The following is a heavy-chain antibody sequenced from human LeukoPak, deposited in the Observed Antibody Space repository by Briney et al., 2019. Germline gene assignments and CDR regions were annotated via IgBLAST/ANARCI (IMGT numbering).Heavy chain of an antibody. CDR2: IKQDGSEK. Sequence: GGSLRLSCAASGFTFSSYWMSWVRQAPGKGLEWVANIKQDGSEKYYVDSVKGRFTISRDNAKNSLYLQMNSLTAEDTAVYYCYGESNVFDYWGQGILVTVSS. CDR3: YGESNVFDY. J-gene: IGHJ4*02. CDR1: GFTFSSYW. V-gene: IGHV3-7*01. D-gene: IGHD3-10*01.